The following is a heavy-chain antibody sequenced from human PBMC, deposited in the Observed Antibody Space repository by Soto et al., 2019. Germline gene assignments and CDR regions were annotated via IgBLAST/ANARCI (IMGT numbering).Heavy chain of an antibody. Sequence: SETLSLTCAVSGGSISSSNWWSWVRQPPGKGLEWIGEIYHSGSTNYNPSLKSRVTISVDKSKNQFSLKLSSVTAADTAVYYCARDRYDFWSGDYYYYGMDVWGQGTTVTVSS. V-gene: IGHV4-4*02. J-gene: IGHJ6*02. CDR1: GGSISSSNW. CDR2: IYHSGST. D-gene: IGHD3-3*01. CDR3: ARDRYDFWSGDYYYYGMDV.